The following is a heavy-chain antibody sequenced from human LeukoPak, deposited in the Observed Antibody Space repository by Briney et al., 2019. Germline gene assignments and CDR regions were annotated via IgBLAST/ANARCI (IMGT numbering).Heavy chain of an antibody. CDR3: AKGQGWVTPDPFDY. CDR2: FSGGGSST. Sequence: GGSLRLSCAASGFTFSSFAMGWVRQAPGKGLEWVSAFSGGGSSTYYADSVKGRFTISRDNSRNTLSLQMNSLRAEDTAVYYCAKGQGWVTPDPFDYWGQGTLVTVSS. CDR1: GFTFSSFA. D-gene: IGHD4-23*01. V-gene: IGHV3-23*01. J-gene: IGHJ4*02.